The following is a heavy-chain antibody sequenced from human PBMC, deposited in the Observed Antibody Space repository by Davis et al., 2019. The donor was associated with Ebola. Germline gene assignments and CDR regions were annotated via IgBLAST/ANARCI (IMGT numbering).Heavy chain of an antibody. J-gene: IGHJ6*02. V-gene: IGHV1-8*01. CDR1: GYTFTSYD. CDR3: AREDIVVVPAAIHSYYYYGMDV. D-gene: IGHD2-2*02. CDR2: MNPNSGNT. Sequence: ASVKVSCKASGYTFTSYDINWVRQATGQGLEWMGWMNPNSGNTGFAQKFQGRVTMTRNTSISTAYMELSSLGSEDTAVYYCAREDIVVVPAAIHSYYYYGMDVWGQGTTVTVSS.